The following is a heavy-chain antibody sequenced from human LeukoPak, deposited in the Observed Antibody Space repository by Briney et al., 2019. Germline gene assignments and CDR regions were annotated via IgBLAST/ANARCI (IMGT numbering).Heavy chain of an antibody. J-gene: IGHJ4*02. D-gene: IGHD3-3*01. Sequence: SETLSLTCAVYGGSFSGYYWSWIRQPPGKGLEWIGEINHGGSTNYNPSLKSRVTISVDTSKNQFSLKLSSVTAADTAVYYCARVRFLEWLLPDYYFDYWGQGTLVTVSS. CDR3: ARVRFLEWLLPDYYFDY. CDR2: INHGGST. CDR1: GGSFSGYY. V-gene: IGHV4-34*01.